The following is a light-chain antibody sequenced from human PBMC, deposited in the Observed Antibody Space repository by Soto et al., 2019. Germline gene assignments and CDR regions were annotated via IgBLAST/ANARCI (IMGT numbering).Light chain of an antibody. Sequence: QSALTQPRSVSGSPGQSVTISCTGTSSDVDGYNYVSWYQQHPGKAPKIKIYDVNERPAGVPDRFSGSKSGNTASLTISGLQAEDEADYYCCSWAGNSLVFGGGTKLTVL. CDR1: SSDVDGYNY. J-gene: IGLJ3*02. V-gene: IGLV2-11*01. CDR3: CSWAGNSLV. CDR2: DVN.